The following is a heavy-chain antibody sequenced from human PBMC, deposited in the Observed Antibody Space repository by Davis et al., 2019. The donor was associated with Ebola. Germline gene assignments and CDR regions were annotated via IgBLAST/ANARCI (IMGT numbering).Heavy chain of an antibody. V-gene: IGHV6-1*01. CDR3: ARQYYYYYGMDV. CDR2: TYYRSKWYN. CDR1: GDSVSSNSVV. Sequence: MPSETLSLTCAISGDSVSSNSVVWNWIRQSPSRGLEWLGRTYYRSKWYNDYAVSVKSRITINPDTSKNQFSLQLNSVTPEDTAVYYCARQYYYYYGMDVWGQGTTVTVSS. J-gene: IGHJ6*02.